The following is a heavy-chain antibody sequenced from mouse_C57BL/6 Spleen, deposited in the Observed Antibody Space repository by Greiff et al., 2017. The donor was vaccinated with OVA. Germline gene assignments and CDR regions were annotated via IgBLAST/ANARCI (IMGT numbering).Heavy chain of an antibody. CDR2: IDPSDSYT. V-gene: IGHV1-50*01. D-gene: IGHD1-2*01. CDR3: ARGYYGRGFAY. CDR1: GYTFTSYW. J-gene: IGHJ3*01. Sequence: QVQLKQPGAELVKPGASVKLSCKASGYTFTSYWMQWVKQRPGQGLEWIGEIDPSDSYTNYNQKFKGKATLTVDTSSSTAYMQLSSLTSEDSAVYYCARGYYGRGFAYWGQGTLVTVSA.